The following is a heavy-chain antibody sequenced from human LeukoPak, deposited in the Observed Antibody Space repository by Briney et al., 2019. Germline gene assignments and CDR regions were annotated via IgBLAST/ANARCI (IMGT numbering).Heavy chain of an antibody. CDR3: ARDISMVRGIDY. V-gene: IGHV1-18*01. Sequence: ASLQLSSTASGYTFTNYGISWVRQAPGQGLEWMGWISTSNGNTNYAQNLQGRVTMTTDTSTSTVYMDLRRLRSDDTALYYCARDISMVRGIDYWGQGTLLTVSS. CDR1: GYTFTNYG. J-gene: IGHJ4*02. D-gene: IGHD3-10*01. CDR2: ISTSNGNT.